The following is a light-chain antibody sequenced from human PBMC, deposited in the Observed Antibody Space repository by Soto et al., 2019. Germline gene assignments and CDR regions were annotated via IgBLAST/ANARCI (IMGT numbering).Light chain of an antibody. V-gene: IGLV1-40*01. CDR2: GNI. J-gene: IGLJ1*01. CDR1: NSNFGAGYE. Sequence: QSVLTQPPSVSGAPGQRVSISCTGSNSNFGAGYEVHWYVQVPGTAPKLLIFGNIKRPSGVPDRFSGSKSGTSASLAITGLQAEDEGDYYCQSYDSTLSARYVFGTGTKLTVL. CDR3: QSYDSTLSARYV.